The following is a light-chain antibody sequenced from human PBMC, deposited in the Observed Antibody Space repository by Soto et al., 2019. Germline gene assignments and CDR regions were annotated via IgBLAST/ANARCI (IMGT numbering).Light chain of an antibody. CDR1: SSDVGAYNY. J-gene: IGLJ1*01. Sequence: QSALTQPASVSGSPGQSITISCTGTSSDVGAYNYVSWYQQQSGKAPKLIIHEVTNRPSGVSNRFPGSKSGNTASLTISGLQAEDEADYYCSSFTTSRAYVFGIGTKVTVL. CDR3: SSFTTSRAYV. V-gene: IGLV2-14*01. CDR2: EVT.